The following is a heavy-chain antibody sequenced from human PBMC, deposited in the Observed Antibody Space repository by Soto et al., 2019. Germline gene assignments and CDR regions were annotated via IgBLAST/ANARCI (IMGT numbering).Heavy chain of an antibody. D-gene: IGHD1-26*01. V-gene: IGHV4-59*01. J-gene: IGHJ4*02. CDR2: VYYSGST. CDR3: ARRYGGNFDY. Sequence: QVQLQESGPGLVKPSETLSLTCTVSGGSISSYYLSWIRQPPGKVLECIGYVYYSGSTNYNPSLKSRVTISVDTSKNQFSLKVRSVTAADTAVYYCARRYGGNFDYWGQGTLVTVSS. CDR1: GGSISSYY.